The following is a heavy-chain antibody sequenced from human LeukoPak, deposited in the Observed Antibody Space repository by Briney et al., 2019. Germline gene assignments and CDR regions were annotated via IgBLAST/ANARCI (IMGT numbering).Heavy chain of an antibody. CDR2: ISGSGGST. V-gene: IGHV3-23*01. CDR3: AKRSGDSYYLDS. D-gene: IGHD2-15*01. CDR1: GFTFSSYG. Sequence: GGSLRLSCAASGFTFSSYGMHWVRQAPGKGLEWVSAISGSGGSTYYAGSVKGRFTISRDTSKSTLYLQMNSLRAEDTAVYYCAKRSGDSYYLDSWGQGTLVTVSS. J-gene: IGHJ4*02.